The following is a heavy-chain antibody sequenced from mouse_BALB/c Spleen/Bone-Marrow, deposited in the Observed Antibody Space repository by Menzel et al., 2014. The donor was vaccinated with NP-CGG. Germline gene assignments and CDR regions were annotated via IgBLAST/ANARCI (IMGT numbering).Heavy chain of an antibody. Sequence: EVKLMESGGGLVQPGGSLKLSCVASGFTFSSYGMSWVRQTPDKRLELVATINNNGGSTYYPDSVKGQFTISRDNAKNTLYLQMSSLKSGDTAMYYCARVYGWYFDVWGAGTTVTVSS. CDR2: INNNGGST. D-gene: IGHD1-1*01. CDR3: ARVYGWYFDV. CDR1: GFTFSSYG. J-gene: IGHJ1*01. V-gene: IGHV5-6-3*01.